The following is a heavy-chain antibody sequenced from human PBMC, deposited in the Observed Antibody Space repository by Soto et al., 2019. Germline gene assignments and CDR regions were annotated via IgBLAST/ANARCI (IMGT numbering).Heavy chain of an antibody. Sequence: GESIRISCKCSGYSFTSYLIGLVRQMHGKGLEWMGIIYPGDSDTRYSPSFQGQVTISADKSISTAYLQWSSLKASDTAMYYCARTLSGSYSGRFDAFDIWGQGTMVTVSS. CDR3: ARTLSGSYSGRFDAFDI. V-gene: IGHV5-51*01. J-gene: IGHJ3*02. D-gene: IGHD1-26*01. CDR2: IYPGDSDT. CDR1: GYSFTSYL.